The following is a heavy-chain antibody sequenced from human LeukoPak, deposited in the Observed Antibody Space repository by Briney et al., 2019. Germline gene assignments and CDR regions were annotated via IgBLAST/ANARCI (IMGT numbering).Heavy chain of an antibody. CDR1: GGSISSYY. CDR2: IDYSGTT. CDR3: ARSSGAYRSFDY. D-gene: IGHD1-26*01. Sequence: SETLSLTCTVSGGSISSYYWSWIRQPPGKGLEWIGDIDYSGTTDYNPSLKSRVTISVDTSNNQFSLKVSSVTAADTAVYYCARSSGAYRSFDYWGQGTLVPVSS. V-gene: IGHV4-59*01. J-gene: IGHJ4*02.